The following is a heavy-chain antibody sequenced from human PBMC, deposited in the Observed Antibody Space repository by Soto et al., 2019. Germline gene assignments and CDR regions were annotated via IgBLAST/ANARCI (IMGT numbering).Heavy chain of an antibody. CDR2: ISSSGSTI. Sequence: GGSLRLSCAASGFTFSDYYMSWIRQAPGKGLEWVSYISSSGSTIYYADSVKGRFTISRDNAKNSLYLQMNSLRAEDTAVYYCAKDGVVPAAILRAFDYWGQGTLVTVSS. V-gene: IGHV3-11*01. D-gene: IGHD2-2*01. J-gene: IGHJ4*02. CDR1: GFTFSDYY. CDR3: AKDGVVPAAILRAFDY.